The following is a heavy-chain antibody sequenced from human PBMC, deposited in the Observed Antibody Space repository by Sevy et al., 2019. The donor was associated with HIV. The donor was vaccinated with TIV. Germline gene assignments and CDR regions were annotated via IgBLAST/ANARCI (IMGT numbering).Heavy chain of an antibody. CDR1: GDSITTNDYF. V-gene: IGHV4-30-4*01. D-gene: IGHD3-10*01. CDR3: ARAVGFTRGAFDI. Sequence: SETLSLTCTISGDSITTNDYFWTWIRQSPGKGLEWIGYLYYSGSTAYNPSLKSRVSISTDTTKNHFSLNLNSVTGAETAIYYCARAVGFTRGAFDIWGQGITVTVSS. J-gene: IGHJ3*02. CDR2: LYYSGST.